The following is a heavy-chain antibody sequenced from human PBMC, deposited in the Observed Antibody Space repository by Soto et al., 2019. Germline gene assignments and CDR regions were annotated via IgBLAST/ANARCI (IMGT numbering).Heavy chain of an antibody. CDR1: GGSFSGYY. V-gene: IGHV4-34*01. Sequence: SETLSLTCAVYGGSFSGYYWSWIRQPPGKGLEWIGEINHSGSTNYNPSLKSRVTISVDTSKNQFSLKLSSVTAADTAVYYCARAYYDFWSGQDNYHYYYGMDVWGQGTTVTVSS. CDR3: ARAYYDFWSGQDNYHYYYGMDV. D-gene: IGHD3-3*01. CDR2: INHSGST. J-gene: IGHJ6*02.